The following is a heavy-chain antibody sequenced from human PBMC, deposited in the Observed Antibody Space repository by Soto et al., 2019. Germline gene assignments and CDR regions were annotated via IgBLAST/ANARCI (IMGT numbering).Heavy chain of an antibody. D-gene: IGHD2-15*01. CDR1: GYTFTSYG. Sequence: ASVKVSCKASGYTFTSYGISWVRQAPGQGLEWMGWISAYNGNTNYAQKLQGRVTMTTDTSTSTAYMELRSLRSDDTAVYYCARDHCRGGSCYLSSRAFDIWGQATMVTVSS. V-gene: IGHV1-18*01. J-gene: IGHJ3*02. CDR2: ISAYNGNT. CDR3: ARDHCRGGSCYLSSRAFDI.